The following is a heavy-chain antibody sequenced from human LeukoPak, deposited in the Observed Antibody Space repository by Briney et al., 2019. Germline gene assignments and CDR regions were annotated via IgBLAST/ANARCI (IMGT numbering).Heavy chain of an antibody. Sequence: SETLSLTCTVSGGSMSTYYWSWIRQSPGRGLEWIGYIYYSGSTSYNPSLKSRLTISIDTSKTQFYLKLSSVTAADTAVYYCARVVYSGSWGYFDYWGQGILVTVSS. CDR1: GGSMSTYY. CDR2: IYYSGST. D-gene: IGHD3-10*01. CDR3: ARVVYSGSWGYFDY. J-gene: IGHJ4*02. V-gene: IGHV4-59*01.